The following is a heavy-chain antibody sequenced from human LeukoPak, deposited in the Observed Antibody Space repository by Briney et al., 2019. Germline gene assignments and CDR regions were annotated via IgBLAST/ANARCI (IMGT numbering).Heavy chain of an antibody. CDR1: GYSFTSYW. CDR3: ARTKHSPIAAGGTEYYYYYMDV. V-gene: IGHV5-51*01. CDR2: IYPGDSDT. Sequence: GESLKISCKGSGYSFTSYWIGWVRQMPGKGLEWMGIIYPGDSDTRYRPSFQGQVTISADKSISTAYLQWSSLKASDTAMYYCARTKHSPIAAGGTEYYYYYMDVWGKGTTVTVSS. D-gene: IGHD6-13*01. J-gene: IGHJ6*03.